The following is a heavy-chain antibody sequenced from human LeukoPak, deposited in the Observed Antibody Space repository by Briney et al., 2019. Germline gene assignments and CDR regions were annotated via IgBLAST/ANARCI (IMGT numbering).Heavy chain of an antibody. V-gene: IGHV4-34*01. D-gene: IGHD6-6*01. CDR1: GGSFGGYY. J-gene: IGHJ4*02. CDR2: INHSGST. Sequence: SETLSLTCAVYGGSFGGYYWTWIRQPPWKGLEWIGEINHSGSTNYNPSLKSRVTISVDTSKNQFSLRLNSVTAADTAVYYCARASAYSSSSGVNYWDQGTLVTVSS. CDR3: ARASAYSSSSGVNY.